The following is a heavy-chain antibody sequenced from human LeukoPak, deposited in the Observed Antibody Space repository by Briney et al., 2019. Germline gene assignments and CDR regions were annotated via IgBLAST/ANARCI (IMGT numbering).Heavy chain of an antibody. D-gene: IGHD4-17*01. CDR3: ARTNYGDYPRYYYYGMDV. J-gene: IGHJ6*02. V-gene: IGHV4-59*01. Sequence: SETLSLTCTVSGGSISSYYWSWIRQPPGKGLEWIGYIYYSGSTNYNPSLKSRVTISVDTSKNQFSLKLSSVTAADTAVYYCARTNYGDYPRYYYYGMDVWGQGTTVIVTS. CDR1: GGSISSYY. CDR2: IYYSGST.